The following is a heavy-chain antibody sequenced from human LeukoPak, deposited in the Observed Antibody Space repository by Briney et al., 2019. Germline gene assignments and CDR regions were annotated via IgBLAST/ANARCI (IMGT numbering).Heavy chain of an antibody. Sequence: GGSLRLSCAGSGFTFSSYAMNWVRQAPGKGRERVSAISGSGGSTYYADSVKGRFTISRDNSKNTLYLQMNRLRAEDTAVHYCAKEFYGDYLSFDYWGKGTLVTVSS. J-gene: IGHJ4*02. CDR3: AKEFYGDYLSFDY. V-gene: IGHV3-23*01. CDR2: ISGSGGST. CDR1: GFTFSSYA. D-gene: IGHD4-17*01.